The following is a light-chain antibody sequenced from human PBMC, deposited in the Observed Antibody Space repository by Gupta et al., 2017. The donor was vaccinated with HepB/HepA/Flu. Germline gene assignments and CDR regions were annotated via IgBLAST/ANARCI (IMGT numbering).Light chain of an antibody. CDR1: RSVLYTTSNQNH. Sequence: EIVLTQSPDSLTVSLGERASINCKSSRSVLYTTSNQNHLSWYQQKPGQPPKQLISWASTRESGVPDRFSGSGSGTDFTLTISSLQAEDVAVYYCQQYDATPFTFGGGTKVEIK. J-gene: IGKJ4*01. CDR2: WAS. V-gene: IGKV4-1*01. CDR3: QQYDATPFT.